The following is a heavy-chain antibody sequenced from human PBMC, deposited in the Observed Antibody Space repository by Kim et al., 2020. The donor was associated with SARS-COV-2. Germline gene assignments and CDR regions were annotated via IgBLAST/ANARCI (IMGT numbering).Heavy chain of an antibody. V-gene: IGHV3-9*01. CDR3: AKDLVSSSFRAFHI. Sequence: GGSLRLSCAASGFTFGDFAMHWVRQVPGKCLEWVSGLSWNSGVIGYADSVKGRFTISRHNAENSLYLQMNSLRADDTAFYYCAKDLVSSSFRAFHIWGQGTMVTVSS. D-gene: IGHD6-6*01. J-gene: IGHJ3*02. CDR1: GFTFGDFA. CDR2: LSWNSGVI.